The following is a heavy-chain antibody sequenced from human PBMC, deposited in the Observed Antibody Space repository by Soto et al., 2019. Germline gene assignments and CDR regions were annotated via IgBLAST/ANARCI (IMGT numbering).Heavy chain of an antibody. Sequence: QVQLVQSGAEEKKPGASVKVSCKASGYTFTSYAMHWVRQAPGQRLEWMGWINAGNGNTKYSQKFQGRVTITRDTSASTAYMGMSSLRSEDTAVCYCARAWVVVTAPDYWGRGTLVTVSS. CDR1: GYTFTSYA. D-gene: IGHD2-21*02. CDR3: ARAWVVVTAPDY. V-gene: IGHV1-3*05. J-gene: IGHJ4*02. CDR2: INAGNGNT.